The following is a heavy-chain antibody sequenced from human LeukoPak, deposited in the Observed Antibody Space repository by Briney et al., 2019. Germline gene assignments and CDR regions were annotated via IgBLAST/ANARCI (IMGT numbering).Heavy chain of an antibody. Sequence: SETLSLTCTVSGASLSTSSWTWIRQPPGKGLEWIGSIYYSGSTYYNPSLKSRLTISVDTSKNQFSLKLSSVTAADTAVYYCARHHAYYDSSGYYYQNWGQGTLVTVSS. J-gene: IGHJ4*02. CDR3: ARHHAYYDSSGYYYQN. V-gene: IGHV4-39*01. D-gene: IGHD3-22*01. CDR2: IYYSGST. CDR1: GASLSTSS.